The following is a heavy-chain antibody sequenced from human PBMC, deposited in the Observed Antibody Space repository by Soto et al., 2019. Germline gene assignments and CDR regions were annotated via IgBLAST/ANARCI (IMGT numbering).Heavy chain of an antibody. V-gene: IGHV3-21*01. Sequence: EVQLVESGGGLVKPGGSLRLSCAASGFTFSTYSMNWVRQAPGKGLEWVSSISSSSSYIYYADSVKGRFTISRDNAKNSLYLQMNCLRAEDTPVYYCARGAYCGGVCFRPPGYWGQGTLVTVSS. CDR2: ISSSSSYI. CDR3: ARGAYCGGVCFRPPGY. J-gene: IGHJ4*02. CDR1: GFTFSTYS. D-gene: IGHD2-21*02.